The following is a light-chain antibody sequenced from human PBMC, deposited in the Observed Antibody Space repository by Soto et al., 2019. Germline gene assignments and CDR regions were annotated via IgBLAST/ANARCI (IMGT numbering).Light chain of an antibody. CDR3: QSYDSSLTVV. CDR2: GNS. V-gene: IGLV1-40*01. Sequence: QSVLTQPPSVSGAPGQRVTISCTGSSSNIGAGYNVHWYQQLPGTAPKLLIYGNSNRPSGVPDRFSGSKSGTSASLAITGLKTKDEADYYCQSYDSSLTVVFCRDAKLNVL. CDR1: SSNIGAGYN. J-gene: IGLJ2*01.